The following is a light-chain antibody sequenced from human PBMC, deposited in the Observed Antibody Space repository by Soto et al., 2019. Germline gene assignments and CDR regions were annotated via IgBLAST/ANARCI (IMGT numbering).Light chain of an antibody. CDR2: DAS. J-gene: IGKJ4*01. V-gene: IGKV3-11*01. Sequence: SVLTQSPATLSLSQWERETLSCRASQSVSSYLAWYQQKPGQAPRLLIYDASNRATGVPARFSGSRSGPEFTLTINSLQSEDFAIYYCQPYNNWPLTFGGGTKVDIK. CDR3: QPYNNWPLT. CDR1: QSVSSY.